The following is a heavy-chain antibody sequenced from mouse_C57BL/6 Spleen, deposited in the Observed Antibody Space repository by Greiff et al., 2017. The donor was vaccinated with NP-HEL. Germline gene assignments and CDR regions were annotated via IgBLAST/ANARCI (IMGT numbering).Heavy chain of an antibody. V-gene: IGHV8-12*01. CDR3: ARSYYYGSSYGYFDY. Sequence: VKLVESGPGILQSSQTLSLTCSFSGFSLSTSGMGVSWIRQPSGKGLEWLAHIYWDDDKRYNPSLKSRLTISKDTSRNQVFLKITSVDTADTATYYCARSYYYGSSYGYFDYWGQGTTLTVSS. CDR1: GFSLSTSGMG. D-gene: IGHD1-1*01. CDR2: IYWDDDK. J-gene: IGHJ2*01.